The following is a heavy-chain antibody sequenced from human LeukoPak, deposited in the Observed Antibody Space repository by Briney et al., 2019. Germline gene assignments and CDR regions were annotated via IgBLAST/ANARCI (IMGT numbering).Heavy chain of an antibody. D-gene: IGHD6-19*01. J-gene: IGHJ4*02. CDR2: TYYSGST. V-gene: IGHV4-59*01. CDR1: GGSTSGYY. Sequence: SETLSLTCTVSGGSTSGYYWSWIRQPPRKGLEWVGHTYYSGSTNYNPSLTSRVTISVDTSKNQFSLKLNSVTAADTAVYYCARGWDGIAVAGSFDYWGQGTLVTVSS. CDR3: ARGWDGIAVAGSFDY.